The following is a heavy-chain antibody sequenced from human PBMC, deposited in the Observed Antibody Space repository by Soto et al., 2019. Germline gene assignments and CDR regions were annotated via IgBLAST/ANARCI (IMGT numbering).Heavy chain of an antibody. V-gene: IGHV3-21*01. CDR1: GFIFSDYA. Sequence: EVQLVESGGGLVKPGGSLRLSCAASGFIFSDYAMSWLRQAPGKGLEWVSSISSTSIYIFYADSVTGRFAISRDNAKNLLYLEMNSLSADDTAVYYCAHVHTLGIRDYGMDVWGQGTTVTVSS. D-gene: IGHD7-27*01. CDR3: AHVHTLGIRDYGMDV. J-gene: IGHJ6*02. CDR2: ISSTSIYI.